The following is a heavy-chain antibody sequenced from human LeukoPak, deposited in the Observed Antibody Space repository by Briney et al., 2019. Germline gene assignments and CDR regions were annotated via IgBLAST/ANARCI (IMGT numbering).Heavy chain of an antibody. CDR1: GYTFTSYW. V-gene: IGHV5-51*01. Sequence: GDSLKISCKGSGYTFTSYWIACVRQMPGKGLAWIGIIYPDDSDTRYSPSFQGQVTISADKSINTAYLQLSSLKASDTGMYYCARSDSSSPDAYDIWGQGTLVTVSS. CDR3: ARSDSSSPDAYDI. CDR2: IYPDDSDT. D-gene: IGHD6-13*01. J-gene: IGHJ3*02.